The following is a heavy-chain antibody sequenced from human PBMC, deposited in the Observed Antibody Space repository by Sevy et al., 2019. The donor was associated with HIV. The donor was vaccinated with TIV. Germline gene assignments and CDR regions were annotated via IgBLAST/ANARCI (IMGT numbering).Heavy chain of an antibody. CDR2: TYYRSRWRN. CDR3: AKNWGPFDV. J-gene: IGHJ3*01. D-gene: IGHD7-27*01. CDR1: GDSVSSDTAA. V-gene: IGHV6-1*01. Sequence: SQTLSLTCAISGDSVSSDTAAWNWIRQSPSGGLEWLGRTYYRSRWRNDYAVSVKSRIIITPDTSRNQFSLQLNSVTPEVTAVYYCAKNWGPFDVWKKKKMITVS.